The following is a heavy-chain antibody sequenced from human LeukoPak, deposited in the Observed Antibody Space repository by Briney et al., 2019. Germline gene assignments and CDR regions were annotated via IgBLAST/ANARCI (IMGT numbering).Heavy chain of an antibody. J-gene: IGHJ4*02. CDR1: GFTFSTYP. D-gene: IGHD5-24*01. CDR2: ISHHGSNE. V-gene: IGHV3-30*18. Sequence: GGSLRLSGGASGFTFSTYPMHWVRQAPDKGLEGGAMISHHGSNEYYADSVKGRFTISRDNSKNTLYLQMNSLRAEDTAVYYCAKCFMIDGYKTGFDYWGQGTLVTVSS. CDR3: AKCFMIDGYKTGFDY.